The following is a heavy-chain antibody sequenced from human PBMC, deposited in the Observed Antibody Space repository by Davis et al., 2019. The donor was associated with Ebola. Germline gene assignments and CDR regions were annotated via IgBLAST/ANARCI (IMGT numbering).Heavy chain of an antibody. J-gene: IGHJ4*02. D-gene: IGHD5-12*01. Sequence: GSLRLSCTVSVDSITSYYWSWIRQPPGKGLEWIGYVYDSGTTNYNPSLKSRVAISIDTSKNHVSLKLTSVTPADTAVYYCANDDYWGQGILVTVSS. V-gene: IGHV4-59*13. CDR1: VDSITSYY. CDR3: ANDDY. CDR2: VYDSGTT.